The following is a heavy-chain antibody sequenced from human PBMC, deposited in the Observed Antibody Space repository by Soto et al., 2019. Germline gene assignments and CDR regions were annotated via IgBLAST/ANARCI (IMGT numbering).Heavy chain of an antibody. V-gene: IGHV3-33*01. J-gene: IGHJ4*02. CDR3: ARWGIAAGDY. CDR2: IWYDGSNK. Sequence: QVQLVESGGGVVQPGRSLRLSCAASGFTFSSYGMHWVRQAPGKGLEWVAVIWYDGSNKYYADSVKGRFTISRDNSKNTLYLEMNNLGAEDTAVYYCARWGIAAGDYWGQGTLVTVSS. CDR1: GFTFSSYG. D-gene: IGHD6-13*01.